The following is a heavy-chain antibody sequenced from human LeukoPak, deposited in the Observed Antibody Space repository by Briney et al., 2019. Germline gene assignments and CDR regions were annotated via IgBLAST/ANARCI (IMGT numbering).Heavy chain of an antibody. CDR1: GFTFSDYF. CDR3: ARAAYCGSDCYYYFDC. D-gene: IGHD2-21*02. Sequence: PGGSLRLSCAASGFTFSDYFLSWFRRAPGKGLEWISHISSSGRAIYYADSVRGRFTISRDNAQNSLCLQMNSLRDEDSAVYYCARAAYCGSDCYYYFDCWGQGTLVTVSS. CDR2: ISSSGRAI. V-gene: IGHV3-11*01. J-gene: IGHJ4*02.